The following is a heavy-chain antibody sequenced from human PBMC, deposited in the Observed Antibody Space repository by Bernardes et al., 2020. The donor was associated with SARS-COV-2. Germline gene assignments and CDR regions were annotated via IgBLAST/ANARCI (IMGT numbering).Heavy chain of an antibody. D-gene: IGHD1-1*01. CDR3: TRDPSGTSPA. CDR2: INSDGSRT. J-gene: IGHJ5*02. V-gene: IGHV3-74*01. CDR1: RFIFNTDC. Sequence: GRSLRLSCAAFRFIFNTDCVHWVRQVPGKGLVWVSHINSDGSRTNYADSVKGRFTIFRDNAKNTLYLQMNSLRAEDTAVYYCTRDPSGTSPAWGQGTLVTVSS.